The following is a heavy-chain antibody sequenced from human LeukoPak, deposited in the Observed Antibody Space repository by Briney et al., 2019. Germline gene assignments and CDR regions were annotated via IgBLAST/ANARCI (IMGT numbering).Heavy chain of an antibody. J-gene: IGHJ5*02. V-gene: IGHV4-39*01. CDR2: IYYSGST. CDR3: ARHPVIWPQYPS. CDR1: GGSISSSNYY. Sequence: SETLSLTCTVSGGSISSSNYYWGWIRQPPGKGLEWIGSIYYSGSTYYNPSLKSRVTISVDTSKNQFSLKLSSVAAADTAVYYCARHPVIWPQYPSWGQGTLVTVSS. D-gene: IGHD5-24*01.